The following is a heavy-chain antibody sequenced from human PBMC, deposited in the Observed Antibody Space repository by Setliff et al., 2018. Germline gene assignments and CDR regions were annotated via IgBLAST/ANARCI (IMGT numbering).Heavy chain of an antibody. D-gene: IGHD2-8*01. Sequence: ASVKVSCKASDYTFTDYGISWVRQAPGQGFEWMGWISAYNGNTNYAQKLQGRVTMTTDTSTSTAYMELRSLRSDDTAVYYCAREGYCTNGVCNYFDYWGQGTLVTVSS. CDR1: DYTFTDYG. CDR3: AREGYCTNGVCNYFDY. J-gene: IGHJ4*02. CDR2: ISAYNGNT. V-gene: IGHV1-18*01.